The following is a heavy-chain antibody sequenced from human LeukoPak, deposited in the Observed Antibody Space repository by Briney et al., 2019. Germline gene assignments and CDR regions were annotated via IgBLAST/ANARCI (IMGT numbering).Heavy chain of an antibody. Sequence: PGGSLRLSCAASGFTFSDYYMSWIRQAPGKGLEWVSYISSSGSTIYYADSVKGRFTISRDNAKNSLYLQMNSLRAEDTAVYYCASTGPGVVTRRAFDIWGQGTMVTVSS. CDR1: GFTFSDYY. D-gene: IGHD3-3*01. CDR3: ASTGPGVVTRRAFDI. V-gene: IGHV3-11*04. CDR2: ISSSGSTI. J-gene: IGHJ3*02.